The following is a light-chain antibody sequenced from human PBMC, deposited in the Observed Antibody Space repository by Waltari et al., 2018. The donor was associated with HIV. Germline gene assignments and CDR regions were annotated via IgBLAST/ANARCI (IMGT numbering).Light chain of an antibody. CDR2: GSG. Sequence: DIQMTQSPSSLSASVGDRVTITCRASQDITNYLAWYQQKPGKVPKLLIFGSGTLQSGVPSRFSCSGSGTDFTLTISSLQPEDVATYYCQNYNRAPRTFGQGTRVEIK. CDR1: QDITNY. J-gene: IGKJ1*01. CDR3: QNYNRAPRT. V-gene: IGKV1-27*01.